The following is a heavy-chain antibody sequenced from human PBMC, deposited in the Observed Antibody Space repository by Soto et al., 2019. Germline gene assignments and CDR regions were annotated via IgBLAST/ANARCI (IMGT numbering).Heavy chain of an antibody. CDR1: AINFRSYA. CDR2: VGGSGSDT. J-gene: IGHJ4*02. V-gene: IGHV3-23*01. CDR3: AKRQSFDFWSGYLPFFDY. D-gene: IGHD3-3*01. Sequence: PGGSLRLSCSASAINFRSYAMSWVRRAPGKGLEWVSAVGGSGSDTYYADSVKGRFTISRDDSKNTLYLHMSSLRVEDTAIYYCAKRQSFDFWSGYLPFFDYWGQGTPVTVSS.